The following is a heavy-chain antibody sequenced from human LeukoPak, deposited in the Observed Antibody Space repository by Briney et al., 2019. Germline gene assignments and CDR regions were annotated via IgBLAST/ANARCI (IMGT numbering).Heavy chain of an antibody. Sequence: SETLSLTCGVYDGSFNYYYWNWIRQPPGKGLEWIGEINPSESSNYNPSLKSRVTIAVDASKKQFSLKLSSVTAADTAVYYCARARRGGYRVRDAFDIRGQGTMVTVSS. V-gene: IGHV4-34*01. CDR3: ARARRGGYRVRDAFDI. D-gene: IGHD5-12*01. CDR1: DGSFNYYY. J-gene: IGHJ3*02. CDR2: INPSESS.